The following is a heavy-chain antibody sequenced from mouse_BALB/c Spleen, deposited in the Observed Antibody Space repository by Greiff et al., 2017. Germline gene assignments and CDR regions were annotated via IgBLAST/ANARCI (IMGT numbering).Heavy chain of an antibody. Sequence: QVQLKESGPGLVAPSQSLSITCTVSGFSLTSYGVHWVRQPPGKGLEWLGVIWAGGSTNYNSALMSRLSISKDNSKSQVFLKMNSLQTDDTAMYYCARDEEYGNYEVAYWGQGTLVTVSA. CDR3: ARDEEYGNYEVAY. V-gene: IGHV2-9*02. D-gene: IGHD2-10*02. CDR2: IWAGGST. CDR1: GFSLTSYG. J-gene: IGHJ3*01.